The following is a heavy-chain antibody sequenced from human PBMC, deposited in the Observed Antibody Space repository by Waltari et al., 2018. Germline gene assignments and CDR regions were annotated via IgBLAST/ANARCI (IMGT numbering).Heavy chain of an antibody. CDR1: GFTFSRSW. V-gene: IGHV3-74*01. Sequence: EVQLVESGGGLVQPGGSLRLSCAASGFTFSRSWMHWARQAPGKGLVWVSHINNDGTTTIYADSVKGRFTISRDNAENTLYLQMNSLRAEDTAVYYCVRIYFESSGHKLSWGQGTLVTVSS. D-gene: IGHD3-22*01. CDR3: VRIYFESSGHKLS. CDR2: INNDGTTT. J-gene: IGHJ5*02.